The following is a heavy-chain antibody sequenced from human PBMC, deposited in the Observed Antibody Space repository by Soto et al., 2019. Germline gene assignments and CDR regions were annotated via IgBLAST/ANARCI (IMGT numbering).Heavy chain of an antibody. CDR1: GASISSGGYY. CDR2: IYYSGIS. D-gene: IGHD5-18*01. Sequence: QVQLLESGPGLVKPSQTLSLICNVSGASISSGGYYWSWIRQRPGGGLEWLGFIYYSGISHYNPSLNSRATISVDTSKNQFSLKLISVTAADTAVYDCARTEWIQLWFAYWGQGALVTVS. V-gene: IGHV4-31*03. J-gene: IGHJ4*02. CDR3: ARTEWIQLWFAY.